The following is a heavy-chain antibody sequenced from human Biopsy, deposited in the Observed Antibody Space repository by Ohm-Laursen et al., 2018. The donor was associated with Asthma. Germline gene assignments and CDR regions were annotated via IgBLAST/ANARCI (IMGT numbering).Heavy chain of an antibody. CDR2: VSYDGGVA. J-gene: IGHJ4*02. V-gene: IGHV3-30*18. D-gene: IGHD3-3*01. CDR1: GFVFRSHA. CDR3: AKRRGYSDLTDFDR. Sequence: SLRLSCSASGFVFRSHAMHWVRQAPGKGLEWVAVVSYDGGVAHYADSMKGRFTISRDNAKSTLYLQMNRLRTDDTVVYYCAKRRGYSDLTDFDRWGQGTLVTVSS.